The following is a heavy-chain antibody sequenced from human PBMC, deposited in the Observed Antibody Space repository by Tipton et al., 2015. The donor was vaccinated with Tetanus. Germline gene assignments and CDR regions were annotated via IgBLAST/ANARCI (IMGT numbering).Heavy chain of an antibody. CDR1: GYSFTSYW. CDR2: IYPGDSDT. Sequence: VQLVQSGAEVKKPGESLKISCKGSGYSFTSYWIGWVRQMPGKGLEWMGIIYPGDSDTRYSPSFQGQVTISADKSTSTAYLQWSSLKASGTAMYYCARHMGFGDLLSLFDYWGQGTLVTVSS. J-gene: IGHJ4*02. V-gene: IGHV5-51*01. D-gene: IGHD3-10*01. CDR3: ARHMGFGDLLSLFDY.